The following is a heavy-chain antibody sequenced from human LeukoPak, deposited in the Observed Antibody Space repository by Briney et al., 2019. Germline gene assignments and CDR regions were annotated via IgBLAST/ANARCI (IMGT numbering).Heavy chain of an antibody. V-gene: IGHV4-39*07. Sequence: SETLSLTCTVSGDSFSSVTDYWAWIRQPPGKGLEWIASGDYSGGTYYNPSLESRVAISADMSKNQFSLKLTSVTGADTAVYYCARRVATTGIHAFDIWGQGTMVTVSS. CDR1: GDSFSSVTDY. CDR3: ARRVATTGIHAFDI. D-gene: IGHD1-1*01. J-gene: IGHJ3*02. CDR2: GDYSGGT.